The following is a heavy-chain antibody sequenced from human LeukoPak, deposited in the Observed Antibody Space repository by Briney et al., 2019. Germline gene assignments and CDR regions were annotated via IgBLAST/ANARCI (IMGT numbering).Heavy chain of an antibody. J-gene: IGHJ4*02. D-gene: IGHD1-26*01. V-gene: IGHV4-59*01. CDR2: IYYSGST. Sequence: KSSETLSLTCTVSGGSISSYYWSWIRQPPGKGLEWIGYIYYSGSTNYNPPLKSRVTISVDTSKNQFSLKLSSVTAAGTAVYYCARGRGFYYSGSYDSFDYWGQGTLVTVSS. CDR3: ARGRGFYYSGSYDSFDY. CDR1: GGSISSYY.